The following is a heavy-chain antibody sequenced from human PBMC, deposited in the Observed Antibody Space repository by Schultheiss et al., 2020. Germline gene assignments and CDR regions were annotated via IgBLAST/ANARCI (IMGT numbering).Heavy chain of an antibody. V-gene: IGHV1-8*02. D-gene: IGHD2-15*01. CDR2: MSAYSGNT. J-gene: IGHJ5*02. Sequence: ASVKVSCEASGYTFTGNYMHWVRQAPGQGLEWMGWMSAYSGNTGFAQKFQGRISMTRDTSASTAYMELSSLRSEDTAVYYCAREDRRWFDPWGQGTLVTVSS. CDR1: GYTFTGNY. CDR3: AREDRRWFDP.